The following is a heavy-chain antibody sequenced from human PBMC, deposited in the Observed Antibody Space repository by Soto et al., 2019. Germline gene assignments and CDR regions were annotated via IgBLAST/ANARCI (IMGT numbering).Heavy chain of an antibody. J-gene: IGHJ3*02. CDR1: GYTFTGYY. CDR2: INPNSGGT. D-gene: IGHD6-13*01. CDR3: ARQDIIAANDAFDI. Sequence: ASVKVSCKASGYTFTGYYMHWVRQAPGQGLEWMGWINPNSGGTNYAQKFQGLVTMTRDTSISTAYMELSRLRSDDTAVYYCARQDIIAANDAFDIWGQGTMVTVSS. V-gene: IGHV1-2*04.